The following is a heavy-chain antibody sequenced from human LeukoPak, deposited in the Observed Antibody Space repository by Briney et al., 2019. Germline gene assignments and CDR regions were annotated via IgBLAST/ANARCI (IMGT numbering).Heavy chain of an antibody. D-gene: IGHD2/OR15-2a*01. J-gene: IGHJ4*02. V-gene: IGHV3-74*01. CDR2: INSDGSWT. CDR3: VSFYETY. CDR1: GNYW. Sequence: PGGSLRLSCAASGNYWMHWVRQVPGKGLVWVSHINSDGSWTSYADSVKGRLTISKDNAKNTVYLQMNSLRAEDTAVYYCVSFYETYWGRGTLVIVSS.